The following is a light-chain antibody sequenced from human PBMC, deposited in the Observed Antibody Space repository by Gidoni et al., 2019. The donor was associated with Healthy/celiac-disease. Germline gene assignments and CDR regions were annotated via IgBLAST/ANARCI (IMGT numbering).Light chain of an antibody. J-gene: IGLJ3*02. CDR2: DTS. Sequence: QAVVTPEPSLPVSPGGTVTLTWGSSTGAVTSGHYPYWFQQKPGQAHRTLIYDTSNKHSWTPARFSGSLLGCKAALTLSGAQPEDEAEYYCLLSYSGSWVFGGGTKLTVL. V-gene: IGLV7-46*01. CDR1: TGAVTSGHY. CDR3: LLSYSGSWV.